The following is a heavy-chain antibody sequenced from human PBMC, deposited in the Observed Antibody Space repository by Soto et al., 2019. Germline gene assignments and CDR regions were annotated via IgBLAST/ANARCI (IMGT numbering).Heavy chain of an antibody. CDR1: GASISSGGSY. CDR3: ARDQGDLHCSNDVCTPYYYNYGMDV. V-gene: IGHV4-31*03. Sequence: QVQLQQSGPGLVKPSQTLSLTCTVSGASISSGGSYWAWIRQHPGKGLEWIGYISYTGSTFYTPSLTSRVTMSLDTSKNQFSLDLSSMTVADAAVYYCARDQGDLHCSNDVCTPYYYNYGMDVWGQGTTVTVSS. CDR2: ISYTGST. D-gene: IGHD2-8*01. J-gene: IGHJ6*02.